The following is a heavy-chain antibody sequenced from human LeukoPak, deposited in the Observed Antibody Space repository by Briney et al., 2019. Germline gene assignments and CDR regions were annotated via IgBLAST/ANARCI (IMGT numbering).Heavy chain of an antibody. V-gene: IGHV1-2*02. J-gene: IGHJ6*02. CDR3: ASAYDILTGYLYGMDV. CDR1: GYTFTGYY. Sequence: ASVKVSCKASGYTFTGYYMHWVRQAPGQGLEWMGWINPNSGGTNYAQKFQGRVTMTRDTSISTAYMELSRLRSDDTAVYYCASAYDILTGYLYGMDVLGQGTTVTVSS. D-gene: IGHD3-9*01. CDR2: INPNSGGT.